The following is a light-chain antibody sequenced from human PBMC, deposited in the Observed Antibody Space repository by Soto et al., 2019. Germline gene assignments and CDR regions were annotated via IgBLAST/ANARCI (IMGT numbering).Light chain of an antibody. CDR3: QHYNSYSEA. V-gene: IGKV1-5*03. CDR1: QTISSW. J-gene: IGKJ1*01. CDR2: KAS. Sequence: DIQMTQSPSTLSGSVGDRVTITCRASQTISSWLAWYQQKPGKAPKLLIYKASTLKSGVPSRSSGSGSGTEFTLTISSLQPDDFATYYCQHYNSYSEALGQATKVDIK.